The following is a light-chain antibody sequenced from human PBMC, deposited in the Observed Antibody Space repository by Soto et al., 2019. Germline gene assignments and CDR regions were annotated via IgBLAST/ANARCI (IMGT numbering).Light chain of an antibody. CDR2: KAS. V-gene: IGKV1-5*03. CDR1: QTISSW. CDR3: QQYNSYLIT. Sequence: DIQMTQSPSTLSGSVGDRVTITCRASQTISSWLAWYQQKPGKAPKLLIYKASTLKSGVPSRFSGSGSGTEFTLTISSLQPDEFATYYCQQYNSYLITVGQGTRLEIK. J-gene: IGKJ5*01.